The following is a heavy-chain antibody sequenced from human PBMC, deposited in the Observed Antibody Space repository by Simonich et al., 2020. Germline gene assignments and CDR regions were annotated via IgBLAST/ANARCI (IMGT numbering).Heavy chain of an antibody. CDR3: ARVRFEAFDI. CDR2: INPNSGGK. Sequence: QVQLVQSGAEVKKPGASVKVSCKASGYTFTGYYMHWVRPAPGQGLEWMGWINPNSGGKNYAKKFQGRVTMTRDTSISTAYMELSRLRSDDTAVYYCARVRFEAFDIWGQGTMVTVSS. J-gene: IGHJ3*02. V-gene: IGHV1-2*02. CDR1: GYTFTGYY.